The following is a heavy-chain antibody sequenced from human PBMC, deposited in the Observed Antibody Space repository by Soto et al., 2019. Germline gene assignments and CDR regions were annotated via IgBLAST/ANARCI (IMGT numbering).Heavy chain of an antibody. CDR2: ISNSGGST. Sequence: PGGSLRLSCAASEFTFSNFAMSWVRQAPGKALEWVSFISNSGGSTYYADSVKGRFTISRDNSKNTLSLQMNSLRAEDTALYYCAKVKKGSTYGPVGFDYWGQGTLVTVSS. CDR1: EFTFSNFA. D-gene: IGHD2-8*01. V-gene: IGHV3-23*01. CDR3: AKVKKGSTYGPVGFDY. J-gene: IGHJ4*02.